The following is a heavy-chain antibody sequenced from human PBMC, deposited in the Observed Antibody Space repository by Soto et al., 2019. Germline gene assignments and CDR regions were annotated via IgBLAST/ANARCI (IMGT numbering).Heavy chain of an antibody. D-gene: IGHD6-13*01. CDR2: IYYSGST. CDR1: GGSISSYY. CDR3: ARRYSSSFDY. Sequence: SETLSLTCTVSGGSISSYYWSWIRQPPGKGLEWIGYIYYSGSTNYNPSLKSRVTISVDTSKNQFSLKLSSVAAADTAVYYCARRYSSSFDYWGQGTLVTVSS. J-gene: IGHJ4*02. V-gene: IGHV4-59*08.